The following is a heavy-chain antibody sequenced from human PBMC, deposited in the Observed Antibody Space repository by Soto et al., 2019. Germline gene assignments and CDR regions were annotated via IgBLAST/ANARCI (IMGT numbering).Heavy chain of an antibody. CDR2: IIPIFGTA. CDR1: GGTFSSYA. J-gene: IGHJ4*02. Sequence: SVKVSCKASGGTFSSYAISWVRQAPGQGLEWMGGIIPIFGTANYAQKFQGRVTITADESTSTAYMELSSLRSEDTAVYYCARVEYSGYDPLPAWFDYWGQGTLVTVSS. D-gene: IGHD5-12*01. CDR3: ARVEYSGYDPLPAWFDY. V-gene: IGHV1-69*13.